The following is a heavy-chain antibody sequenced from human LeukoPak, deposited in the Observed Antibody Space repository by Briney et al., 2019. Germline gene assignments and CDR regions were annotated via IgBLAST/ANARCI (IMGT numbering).Heavy chain of an antibody. J-gene: IGHJ4*02. CDR3: ARDLWFGELFDY. D-gene: IGHD3-10*01. CDR1: GFTFSSYA. Sequence: GGSLRLSCAASGFTFSSYAMNWFRQAPGKGLEWVSSISRSSGYIYYADSVKGRFTISRDNAKNSLYLQMNSLRGEDTAVYYCARDLWFGELFDYWGQGTLVTVSS. CDR2: ISRSSGYI. V-gene: IGHV3-21*01.